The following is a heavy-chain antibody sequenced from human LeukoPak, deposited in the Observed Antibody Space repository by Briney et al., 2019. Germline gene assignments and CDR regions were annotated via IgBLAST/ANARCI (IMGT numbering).Heavy chain of an antibody. CDR2: INPSGGST. CDR1: GYIFTGYY. Sequence: ASVKVSCKASGYIFTGYYMHWVRQAPGQGLEWMGWINPSGGSTSYAQKFQGRVTMTRDMSTSTVYMELSSLRSEDTAVYYCARGFTMIVVALLDYWGQGTLVTVSS. J-gene: IGHJ4*02. D-gene: IGHD3-22*01. CDR3: ARGFTMIVVALLDY. V-gene: IGHV1-46*01.